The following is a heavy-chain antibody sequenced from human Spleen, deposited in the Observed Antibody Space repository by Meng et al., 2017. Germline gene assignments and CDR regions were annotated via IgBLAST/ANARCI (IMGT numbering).Heavy chain of an antibody. CDR1: GGSTTSTSYY. Sequence: QLQLQESGPGLVKPSETLSLTCTVSGGSTTSTSYYWDWIRQSPAKGLEWIGTIGYSGTIVYNPSLSSRVTMTLDTSKNQFSLKLSSVTAPDTAVYYCARRVRDGSGHHYFDHWGQGTLVTVSS. D-gene: IGHD3-22*01. J-gene: IGHJ4*02. V-gene: IGHV4-39*01. CDR3: ARRVRDGSGHHYFDH. CDR2: IGYSGTI.